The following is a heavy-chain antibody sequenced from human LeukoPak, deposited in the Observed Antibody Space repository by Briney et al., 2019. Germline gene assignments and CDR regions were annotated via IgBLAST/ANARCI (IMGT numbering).Heavy chain of an antibody. V-gene: IGHV3-7*01. Sequence: GGSLRLSCAASGLYVGRYWMSWVRQAPGEGLEWVANIKQDESEKDYVDSVKGRFTISRENAKNSLYLQMNSLRAGDTAAYYCARASYYYVGSGYYYWFDPWGQGTLVTVSS. CDR1: GLYVGRYW. CDR3: ARASYYYVGSGYYYWFDP. CDR2: IKQDESEK. J-gene: IGHJ5*02. D-gene: IGHD3-22*01.